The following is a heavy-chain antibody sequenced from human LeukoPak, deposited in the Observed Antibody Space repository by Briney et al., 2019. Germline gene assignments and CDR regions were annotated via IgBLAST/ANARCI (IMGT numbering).Heavy chain of an antibody. CDR3: AKDSGTNYDSSGFLPHFDS. D-gene: IGHD3-22*01. CDR2: IDWDGGSL. CDR1: GFTCDDYA. V-gene: IGHV3-9*01. J-gene: IGHJ4*02. Sequence: GGSLRLSCAASGFTCDDYAMHWVRQAPGKGLEWVSGIDWDGGSLDYADSVKGRFTISRDNTKNSLYLQMSSLRAEDTALYYCAKDSGTNYDSSGFLPHFDSWGQGTLVTVSS.